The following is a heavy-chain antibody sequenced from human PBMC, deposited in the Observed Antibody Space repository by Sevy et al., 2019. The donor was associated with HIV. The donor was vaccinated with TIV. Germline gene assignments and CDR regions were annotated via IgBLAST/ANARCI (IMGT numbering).Heavy chain of an antibody. D-gene: IGHD6-13*01. CDR1: GFTFSRYS. J-gene: IGHJ5*02. CDR2: ISSSGHYI. CDR3: VRWDDSTSGNWFDP. Sequence: GGSLRLSCGASGFTFSRYSMNWVRQAPGKGLEWVSYISSSGHYIQYADSVRGRFTISRDNARDSLDLQMNSLRAEDTAVYFCVRWDDSTSGNWFDPWGQGTLVTVSS. V-gene: IGHV3-21*01.